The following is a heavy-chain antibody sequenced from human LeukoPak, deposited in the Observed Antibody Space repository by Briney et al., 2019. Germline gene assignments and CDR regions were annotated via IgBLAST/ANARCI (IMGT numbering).Heavy chain of an antibody. Sequence: PGGSLRLSCAVSGFTLSNYGMSWVRQAPGKGLEWVGSIYYSGSTYYNPSLKSRVTISVDTSKNQFSLKLTSVTAADTAVYYCARSRGSYYLGWFDPWGQGTLVTVSS. CDR1: GFTLSNYG. CDR2: IYYSGST. V-gene: IGHV4-39*01. J-gene: IGHJ5*02. CDR3: ARSRGSYYLGWFDP. D-gene: IGHD1-26*01.